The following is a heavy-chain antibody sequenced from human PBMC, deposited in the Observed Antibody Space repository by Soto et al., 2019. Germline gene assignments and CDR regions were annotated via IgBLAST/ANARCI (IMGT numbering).Heavy chain of an antibody. Sequence: EVQLVESGGGLVKPGGSLRLSCAAFGFTFSTYSMNWVRQAPGKGLEWVSSITSSSSSSYIYYADSVKGRFTISRDNAKNSLYLQRNSLRAEDTAVYYCARDLQMATIRGGDYWGQGTLVTVSS. CDR3: ARDLQMATIRGGDY. CDR2: ITSSSSSSYI. V-gene: IGHV3-21*01. D-gene: IGHD5-12*01. J-gene: IGHJ4*02. CDR1: GFTFSTYS.